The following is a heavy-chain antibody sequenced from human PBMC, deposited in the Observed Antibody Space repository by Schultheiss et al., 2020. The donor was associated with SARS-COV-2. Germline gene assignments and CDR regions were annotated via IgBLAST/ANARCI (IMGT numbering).Heavy chain of an antibody. CDR2: ISYDGSNK. Sequence: GGSLRLSCAASGFTFSSYAMHWVRQAPGKGLEWVAVISYDGSNKYYADSVKGRFTISRDNSKNTLYLQMNSLRAEDTAVYYCARVGATVTTSHYHGMDVWGQGTTVTVSS. V-gene: IGHV3-30*01. J-gene: IGHJ6*02. CDR1: GFTFSSYA. CDR3: ARVGATVTTSHYHGMDV. D-gene: IGHD4-17*01.